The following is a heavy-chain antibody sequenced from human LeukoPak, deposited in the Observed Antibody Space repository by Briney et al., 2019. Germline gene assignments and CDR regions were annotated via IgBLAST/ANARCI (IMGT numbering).Heavy chain of an antibody. J-gene: IGHJ4*02. CDR1: GGSFSGYY. D-gene: IGHD4/OR15-4a*01. CDR3: ARGRVRPY. V-gene: IGHV4-34*01. Sequence: SETLSLTCAVYGGSFSGYYWSWIRQPPGKGLEWIGEINHSGSTNYNPSLKSRVTISVDTSKNQFSLKLSSVTAAGTAVYYCARGRVRPYWGQGTLVTVSS. CDR2: INHSGST.